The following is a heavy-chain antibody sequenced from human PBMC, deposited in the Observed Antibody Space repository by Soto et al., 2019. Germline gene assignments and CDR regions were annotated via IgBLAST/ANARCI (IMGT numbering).Heavy chain of an antibody. Sequence: QVQLVQSGAEVKKPGASVKVSCKASGYTFTSYGISWVRQAPGQGLEWMGWISAYNGNTNYAQKLQGRVTMTTDTYTSTAYMELRSLRADDTAVYYCASNYLYYYGSGNTNYYGMDVWGQGTTVTVAS. CDR1: GYTFTSYG. CDR3: ASNYLYYYGSGNTNYYGMDV. J-gene: IGHJ6*02. D-gene: IGHD3-10*01. V-gene: IGHV1-18*01. CDR2: ISAYNGNT.